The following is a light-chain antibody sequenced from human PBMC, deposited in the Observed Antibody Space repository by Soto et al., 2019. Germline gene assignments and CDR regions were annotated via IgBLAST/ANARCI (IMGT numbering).Light chain of an antibody. Sequence: EIVLTQSPGTLSVSPGERATLSCRASQSVSSKLAWYQQKPGQAPRLLFYGASTGATGIPARFSGSGSETEFTLSISSLQSEYFAVYHCQQYNNWPGTFGQGTKVEIK. CDR1: QSVSSK. CDR3: QQYNNWPGT. V-gene: IGKV3-15*01. J-gene: IGKJ1*01. CDR2: GAS.